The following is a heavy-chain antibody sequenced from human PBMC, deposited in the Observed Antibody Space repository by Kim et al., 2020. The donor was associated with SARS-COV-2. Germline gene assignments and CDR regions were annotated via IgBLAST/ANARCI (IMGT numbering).Heavy chain of an antibody. D-gene: IGHD6-13*01. CDR3: AKDHTTRYSSSWWSPLLYYYGMDV. Sequence: GGSLRLSCAASGFTFDDYAMHWVRQAPGKGLEWVSLISGDGGSTYYADSVKGRFTISRDNSKNSLYLQMNSLRTEDTALYYCAKDHTTRYSSSWWSPLLYYYGMDVWGQGTTVTVSS. CDR2: ISGDGGST. J-gene: IGHJ6*02. CDR1: GFTFDDYA. V-gene: IGHV3-43*02.